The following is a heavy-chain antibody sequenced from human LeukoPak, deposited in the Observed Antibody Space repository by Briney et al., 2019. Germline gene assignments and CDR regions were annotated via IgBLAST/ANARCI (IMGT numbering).Heavy chain of an antibody. CDR2: ISAGGGST. CDR1: GLTFSDYS. CDR3: AKDAAGPEY. D-gene: IGHD6-13*01. V-gene: IGHV3-23*01. J-gene: IGHJ4*02. Sequence: GGSLTLSCAASGLTFSDYSMTWVRQAPGKGLFWVSGISAGGGSTYYVDTVKGRFSISRDNSRNTLYLQMNSLRAEDTAVYYCAKDAAGPEYWGQGTLVSVSS.